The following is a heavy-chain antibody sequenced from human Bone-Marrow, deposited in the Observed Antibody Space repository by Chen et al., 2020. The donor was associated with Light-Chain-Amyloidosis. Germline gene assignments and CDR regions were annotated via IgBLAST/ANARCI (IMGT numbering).Heavy chain of an antibody. D-gene: IGHD1-1*01. CDR3: AREGEDANLDGFDP. CDR1: GYTFTYYP. V-gene: IGHV1-46*01. J-gene: IGHJ5*02. CDR2: INPRSGST. Sequence: QVQLVQSGAEVKEPGASVKVSCQASGYTFTYYPMNWVRQAPGQGLEWMGRINPRSGSTFYAQEFQGRVTLTRDTSTSTVYTELTRLRSDDTAVYYCAREGEDANLDGFDPWGQGTMVTVSS.